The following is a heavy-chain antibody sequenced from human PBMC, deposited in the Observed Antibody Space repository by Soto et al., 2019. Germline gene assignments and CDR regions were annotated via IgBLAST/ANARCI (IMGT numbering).Heavy chain of an antibody. CDR3: ARGCYDILTGSFDWFDP. CDR2: INPNSGGT. D-gene: IGHD3-9*01. V-gene: IGHV1-2*04. CDR1: GYTFTGYY. J-gene: IGHJ5*02. Sequence: GASVKVSCKASGYTFTGYYMHWVRQAPGQGLEWMGWINPNSGGTNYAQKFQGWVTMTRDTSISTAYMELSRLRSDDTAVYYCARGCYDILTGSFDWFDPWGQGPLVTVSS.